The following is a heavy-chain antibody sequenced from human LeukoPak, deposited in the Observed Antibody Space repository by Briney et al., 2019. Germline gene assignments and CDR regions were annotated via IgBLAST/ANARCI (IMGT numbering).Heavy chain of an antibody. Sequence: ASVKVSCRASGYTFIDYYMNWVRHAPGQGLEWMGWINTNTGETNYAQKFQGRVTMTRDTSISTVYMELTSLTSDDTAVYYCARWGGVQFDPWGQGTLVTVSS. D-gene: IGHD2-8*01. J-gene: IGHJ5*02. CDR2: INTNTGET. CDR1: GYTFIDYY. CDR3: ARWGGVQFDP. V-gene: IGHV1-2*02.